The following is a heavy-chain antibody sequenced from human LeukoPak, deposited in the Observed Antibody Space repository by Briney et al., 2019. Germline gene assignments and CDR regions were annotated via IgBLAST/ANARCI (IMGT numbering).Heavy chain of an antibody. Sequence: GGSLRLSCAASGFTFSSYWMSWVRQAPGKGLEWVANIKKDGSEKYYVDSVKGRLTISRDNAKNSLYLQMNSLRAEDTAVYYCARDLYRIVVVPHYFDYWGRGTLVTVSS. D-gene: IGHD3-22*01. CDR2: IKKDGSEK. J-gene: IGHJ4*02. CDR3: ARDLYRIVVVPHYFDY. V-gene: IGHV3-7*01. CDR1: GFTFSSYW.